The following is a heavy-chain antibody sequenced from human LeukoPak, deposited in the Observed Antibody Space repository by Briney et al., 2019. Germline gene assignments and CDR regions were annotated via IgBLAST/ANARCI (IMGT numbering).Heavy chain of an antibody. CDR2: VYISGST. CDR3: ARDYLVGAPLDS. D-gene: IGHD1-26*01. Sequence: PSETLTLTCTVSGVSVTNYYWAWIRQPAGKGLEWIGRVYISGSTNYNPSLKSRVTISIDKTKNEFSLRLRSVTAADTAVYYCARDYLVGAPLDSWGQGTLVTVSP. J-gene: IGHJ4*02. CDR1: GVSVTNYY. V-gene: IGHV4-4*07.